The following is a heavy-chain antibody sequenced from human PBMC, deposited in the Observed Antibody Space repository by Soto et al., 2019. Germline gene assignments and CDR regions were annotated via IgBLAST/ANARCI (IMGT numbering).Heavy chain of an antibody. V-gene: IGHV3-7*03. D-gene: IGHD3-3*01. J-gene: IGHJ6*02. CDR1: GFTFSSYW. Sequence: EVQLVESGGGLVQPGGSLRLSCAASGFTFSSYWMSWVRQAPGKGLEWVANIKQDGSEKYYVDSVKGRFTISRDNAKNSLYLQMNSLRAEDTAVYYCARDEQKDNYDFWSGYYHYYGMDVWGQGTTVTVSS. CDR2: IKQDGSEK. CDR3: ARDEQKDNYDFWSGYYHYYGMDV.